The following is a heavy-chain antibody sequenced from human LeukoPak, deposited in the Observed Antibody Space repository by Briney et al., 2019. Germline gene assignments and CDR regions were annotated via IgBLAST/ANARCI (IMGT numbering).Heavy chain of an antibody. CDR2: IIPIFGTA. D-gene: IGHD2-8*01. J-gene: IGHJ3*02. V-gene: IGHV1-69*01. CDR1: GGTFSSYA. CDR3: ARVYNGHPPYLDAFDI. Sequence: SVKVSCKASGGTFSSYAISWVRQAPGQGLEWMGGIIPIFGTANYAQKFQGRVTITADESTSTAYMELSSLRSEDTAVYYCARVYNGHPPYLDAFDIWGQGTMVTVSS.